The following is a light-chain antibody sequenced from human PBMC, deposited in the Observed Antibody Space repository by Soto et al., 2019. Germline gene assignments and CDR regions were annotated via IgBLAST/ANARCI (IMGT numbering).Light chain of an antibody. CDR2: NNN. CDR1: SSNIGSNA. Sequence: QSVLTQPPSASGTPGQRVTISCSGGSSNIGSNAVNWYQQLPGTAPKLLIYNNNLRPSGVPDRFSGSKSGTSASLAISGLQSEDEADYYCAAWDDSLNGYVFGTGTKVTVL. CDR3: AAWDDSLNGYV. V-gene: IGLV1-44*01. J-gene: IGLJ1*01.